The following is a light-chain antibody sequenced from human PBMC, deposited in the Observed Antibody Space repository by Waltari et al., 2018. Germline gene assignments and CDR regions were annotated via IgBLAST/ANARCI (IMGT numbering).Light chain of an antibody. CDR2: ENT. Sequence: QSVLTQPPSVSAAPGQRVTISCSGGSPNIGNNYVSWYRQFPGTAPKLLIYENTERPSGIPGRFAGSKSGTSATRDITGLQAGDEADYYCGTWDSSLSGAVFGGGTHLTVL. CDR1: SPNIGNNY. J-gene: IGLJ7*01. CDR3: GTWDSSLSGAV. V-gene: IGLV1-51*02.